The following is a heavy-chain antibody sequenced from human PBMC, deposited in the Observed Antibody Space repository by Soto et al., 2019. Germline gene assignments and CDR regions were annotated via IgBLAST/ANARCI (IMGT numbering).Heavy chain of an antibody. V-gene: IGHV1-8*02. J-gene: IGHJ6*03. D-gene: IGHD5-18*01. CDR3: ARSGYSYGFVYMDV. Sequence: XSVKVSCKASGVTFSSYTISWVRQAPGQGLEWMGWMNNXSGNKXYAQKFKGRVXXTRDTYIXXAYMELRSMRSDDTAVYYCARSGYSYGFVYMDVWAKGTTVTVSS. CDR2: MNNXSGNK. CDR1: GVTFSSYT.